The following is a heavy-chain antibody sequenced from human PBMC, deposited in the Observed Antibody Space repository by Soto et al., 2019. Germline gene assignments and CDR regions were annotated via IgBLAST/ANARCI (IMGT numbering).Heavy chain of an antibody. CDR1: GGTFSSYA. V-gene: IGHV1-69*13. CDR2: IIPIFGTA. J-gene: IGHJ4*02. Sequence: SVKVSCKASGGTFSSYAISWVRQAPGQGLEWMGGIIPIFGTANYAQKFQGRVTITADESTSTAYMELSSLRSEDTAVYYCARDRIAADFADYFDYWGQGTLVTVSS. CDR3: ARDRIAADFADYFDY. D-gene: IGHD6-13*01.